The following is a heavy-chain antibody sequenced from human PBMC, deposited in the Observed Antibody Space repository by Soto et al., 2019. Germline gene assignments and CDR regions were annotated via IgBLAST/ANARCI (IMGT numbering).Heavy chain of an antibody. CDR2: MFYSGST. Sequence: ETLSLTCTVSGGSISSYYWNWIRQPPGKGLEWIGYMFYSGSTSYNSSLKSRVTISIDTSKNQFSLKLSSVTAADTAVYYCARRQRYCSGGICRPDYFDYWGQGTLVTVSS. CDR3: ARRQRYCSGGICRPDYFDY. CDR1: GGSISSYY. J-gene: IGHJ4*02. V-gene: IGHV4-59*08. D-gene: IGHD2-15*01.